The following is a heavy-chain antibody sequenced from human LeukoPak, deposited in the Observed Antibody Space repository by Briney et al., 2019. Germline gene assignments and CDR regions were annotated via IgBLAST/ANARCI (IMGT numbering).Heavy chain of an antibody. V-gene: IGHV1-46*01. Sequence: ASVKDSCKASGYTFTSYYMHWVRQAPGQGLEWMGIINPSGGSTSYAQKFQGRVTMTRDTSTSTVYMELSSLRSEDTAVYYCARVGAAGTIGYWGQGTLVTVSS. CDR1: GYTFTSYY. CDR3: ARVGAAGTIGY. J-gene: IGHJ4*02. CDR2: INPSGGST. D-gene: IGHD6-13*01.